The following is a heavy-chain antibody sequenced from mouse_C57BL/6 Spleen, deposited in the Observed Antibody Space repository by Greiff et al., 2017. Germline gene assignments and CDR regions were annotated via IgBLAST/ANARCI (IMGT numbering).Heavy chain of an antibody. V-gene: IGHV1-15*01. CDR1: GYTFTDYE. Sequence: VQLVESGAELVRPGASVTLSCKASGYTFTDYEMHWVKQTPVHGLEWIGAIDPETGGTAYNQKFKGKAILTADKSSSTAYMELRSLTSEDSAVYYCTRSAYSYAMDYWGQGTSVTVSS. CDR2: IDPETGGT. J-gene: IGHJ4*01. CDR3: TRSAYSYAMDY. D-gene: IGHD2-10*01.